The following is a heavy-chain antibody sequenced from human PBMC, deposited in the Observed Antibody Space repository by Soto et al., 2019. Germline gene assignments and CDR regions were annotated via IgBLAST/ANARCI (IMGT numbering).Heavy chain of an antibody. CDR2: ISYDGSNK. D-gene: IGHD1-1*01. Sequence: QVQLVESGGGVVQPGRSLRLSCAASGFTFSSYAMHWGRQAPGKGLEWVAVISYDGSNKYYADSVKGRFTISRDNSKNTLYLQMNSLRAEDTAVYYCLEGEPLGDYWGQGTLVTVSS. CDR1: GFTFSSYA. CDR3: LEGEPLGDY. J-gene: IGHJ4*02. V-gene: IGHV3-30-3*01.